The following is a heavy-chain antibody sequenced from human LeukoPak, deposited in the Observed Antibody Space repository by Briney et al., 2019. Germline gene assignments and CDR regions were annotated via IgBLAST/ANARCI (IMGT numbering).Heavy chain of an antibody. CDR3: VSPPSNYDRSGYPTFGY. V-gene: IGHV3-48*04. CDR1: GFTFSSYA. CDR2: ISSSGSTI. Sequence: PGGSLRLSCAASGFTFSSYAMSWVRQAPGKGLEWVSYISSSGSTIYYADSVKGRFTISRDNAKNSLYLQMNSLRAEDTAVYYCVSPPSNYDRSGYPTFGYWGQGTLVTVSS. D-gene: IGHD3-22*01. J-gene: IGHJ4*02.